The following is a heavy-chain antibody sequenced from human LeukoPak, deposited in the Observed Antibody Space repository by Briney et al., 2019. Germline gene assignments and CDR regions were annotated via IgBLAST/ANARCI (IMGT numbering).Heavy chain of an antibody. D-gene: IGHD6-13*01. CDR3: ARGRYSSTTYSFDY. CDR1: GFTFSRNW. Sequence: TGGSLRLSCAASGFTFSRNWMSWVRQAPGKGLEWVANIKQDGSEKYYVDSVKGRFTISRDNAKNSLYLQMNSLRAEDTATYYCARGRYSSTTYSFDYWGQGTLVTVSS. V-gene: IGHV3-7*03. J-gene: IGHJ4*02. CDR2: IKQDGSEK.